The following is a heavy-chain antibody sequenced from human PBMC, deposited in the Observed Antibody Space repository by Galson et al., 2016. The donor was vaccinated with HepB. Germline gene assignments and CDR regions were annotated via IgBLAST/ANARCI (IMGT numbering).Heavy chain of an antibody. V-gene: IGHV3-30*18. CDR1: GFTFSGYG. J-gene: IGHJ4*02. Sequence: SLRLSCAASGFTFSGYGMHWVRQAPGKGLEWVAADSMDGRRKFYADSVKGRFTISRDNSNNILFLQMSSLRVDDTAFYFCAKRHEYCPPVGCSVDYWGQRTLFSVSS. CDR2: DSMDGRRK. CDR3: AKRHEYCPPVGCSVDY. D-gene: IGHD2/OR15-2a*01.